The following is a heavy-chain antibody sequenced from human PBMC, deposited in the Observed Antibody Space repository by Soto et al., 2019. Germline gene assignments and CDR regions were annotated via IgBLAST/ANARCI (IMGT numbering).Heavy chain of an antibody. D-gene: IGHD3-3*01. CDR3: ARDEGAYYDFWSGQTSHAFDI. Sequence: VQLVESGGGVVQPGRSLRLSCAASGFTFSSYAMHWVRQAPGKGLEWVAVISYDGSNKYYADSVKGRFTISRDNSKNTLYLQMNSLRAEDTAVYYCARDEGAYYDFWSGQTSHAFDIWGQGTMVTVSS. CDR2: ISYDGSNK. J-gene: IGHJ3*02. V-gene: IGHV3-30-3*01. CDR1: GFTFSSYA.